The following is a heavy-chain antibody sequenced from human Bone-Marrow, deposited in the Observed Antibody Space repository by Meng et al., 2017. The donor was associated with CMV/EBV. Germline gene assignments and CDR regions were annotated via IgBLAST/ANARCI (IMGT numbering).Heavy chain of an antibody. CDR2: ISAYNGDT. Sequence: ASVKVSCKASGYTFTNYGISWVRQAPGQGLEWMGWISAYNGDTNYAEKLQGRVTMTTDTSTTTAYMELRSLRSDDTAVYYCARDLSGSYYPYYFDYWGQGTLVTVSS. J-gene: IGHJ4*02. D-gene: IGHD1-26*01. CDR3: ARDLSGSYYPYYFDY. V-gene: IGHV1-18*01. CDR1: GYTFTNYG.